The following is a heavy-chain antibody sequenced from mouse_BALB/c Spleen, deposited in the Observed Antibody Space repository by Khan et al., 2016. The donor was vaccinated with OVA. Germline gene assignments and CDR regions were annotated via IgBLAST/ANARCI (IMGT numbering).Heavy chain of an antibody. V-gene: IGHV1-18*01. J-gene: IGHJ3*01. CDR3: VTGTWFAY. Sequence: VRLQQSGPELVKPGDSVKIPCKASRFTFTDYNIDWVKQSHGKSLEWIGNINPDNGGSFYNQKFRRKATLTVDKTSSTAYMDLRSLTSEDTAVYYCVTGTWFAYWGQGTLVTVSA. CDR2: INPDNGGS. CDR1: RFTFTDYN. D-gene: IGHD4-1*01.